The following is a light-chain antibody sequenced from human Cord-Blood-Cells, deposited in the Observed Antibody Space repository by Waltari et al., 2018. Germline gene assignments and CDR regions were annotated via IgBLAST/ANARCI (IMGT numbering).Light chain of an antibody. CDR1: QSISSY. V-gene: IGKV1-39*01. Sequence: DLQMTQSPSSLSASVGDRVTITCRASQSISSYLNWYPQKPGKAPKVLSYAASSLQSWVPSRFSGSGSGTDFTLSISSLQPEDFATYYCQQSYSAPPWTFGQGTKVEIK. CDR2: AAS. J-gene: IGKJ1*01. CDR3: QQSYSAPPWT.